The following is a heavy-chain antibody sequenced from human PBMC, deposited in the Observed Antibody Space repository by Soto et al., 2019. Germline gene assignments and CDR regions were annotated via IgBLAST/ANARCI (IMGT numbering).Heavy chain of an antibody. D-gene: IGHD2-2*01. J-gene: IGHJ6*02. Sequence: SETLSLTCTVSGGSISSGGYYWSWIRQHPGKGLEWIGYIYYSGSTYYNPSLKSRVTISVDTSKNQFSLKLSSVTAADTAVYYCARDCISTSCYVGYYYYGMDVWGQGTTVTVSS. CDR2: IYYSGST. CDR3: ARDCISTSCYVGYYYYGMDV. V-gene: IGHV4-31*03. CDR1: GGSISSGGYY.